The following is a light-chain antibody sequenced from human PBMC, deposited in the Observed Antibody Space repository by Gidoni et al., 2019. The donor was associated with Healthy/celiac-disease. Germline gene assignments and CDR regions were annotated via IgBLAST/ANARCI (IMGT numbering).Light chain of an antibody. CDR2: GKN. CDR1: SLRRYY. CDR3: NSRDSSGNLV. J-gene: IGLJ2*01. V-gene: IGLV3-19*01. Sequence: SSELTQDPAVSVALGQTVRITCQGDSLRRYYASWYQQKPGQAPVLVIYGKNHRPSGIPDRFSGSSSGNTASLTITGAQAEDEADYYCNSRDSSGNLVFGGGTKLTVL.